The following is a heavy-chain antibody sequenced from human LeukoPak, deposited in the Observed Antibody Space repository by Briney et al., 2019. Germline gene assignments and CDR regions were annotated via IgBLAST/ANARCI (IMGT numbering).Heavy chain of an antibody. V-gene: IGHV3-23*01. CDR3: ANGYSRELDY. Sequence: SGGSLRLSCAASGFTFSNYAMSWVCQAPGKGLECVSSITSGIVRTYYADSVKGRFTISRDYSKKTLYLQMSSLGAEDTAVYYCANGYSRELDYWGLGTLVTVSS. CDR1: GFTFSNYA. D-gene: IGHD6-13*01. J-gene: IGHJ4*02. CDR2: ITSGIVRT.